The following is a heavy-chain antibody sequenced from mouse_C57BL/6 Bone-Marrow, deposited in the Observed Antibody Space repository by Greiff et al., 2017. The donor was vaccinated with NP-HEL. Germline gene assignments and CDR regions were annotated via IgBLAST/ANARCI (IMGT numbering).Heavy chain of an antibody. J-gene: IGHJ1*03. CDR3: ARSPPSITTQYFDV. Sequence: QVTLKECGPGILQSSQTLSLTCSFSGFSLSTSGMGVSWIRQPSGKGLEWLAHIYWDDDKRYNPSLKSRLTISKDTSRNQVFLKITSVDTADTATYYCARSPPSITTQYFDVWGTGTTVTVSS. V-gene: IGHV8-12*01. D-gene: IGHD1-1*01. CDR1: GFSLSTSGMG. CDR2: IYWDDDK.